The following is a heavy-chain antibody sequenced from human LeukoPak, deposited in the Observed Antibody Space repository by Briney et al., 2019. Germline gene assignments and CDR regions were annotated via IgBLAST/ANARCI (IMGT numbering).Heavy chain of an antibody. D-gene: IGHD1-26*01. V-gene: IGHV1-8*01. CDR2: MNPNSGNT. CDR1: GYTFTSYD. CDR3: ARGLGIVDEYYFGY. J-gene: IGHJ4*02. Sequence: WASVKVSCKASGYTFTSYDINWVRQATGQGLEWMGWMNPNSGNTGYAQKFQGRVTMTRNTSISTAYMELSSLRSEDTAVYYCARGLGIVDEYYFGYWGQGTLVTVSS.